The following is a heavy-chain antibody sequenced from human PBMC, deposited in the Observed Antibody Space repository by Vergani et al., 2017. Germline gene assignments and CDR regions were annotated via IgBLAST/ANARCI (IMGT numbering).Heavy chain of an antibody. D-gene: IGHD2-15*01. CDR3: ARLGYCSGGSCGSGYFDY. Sequence: QVQLQESGPGLVKPSETLSLTCTVSGGSVSSGSYYWSWLRQPPGKGLEWIGYIYYSGSTNYNPSLKSRVTISVDTSKNQFSLKLSSVTAADTAVYYCARLGYCSGGSCGSGYFDYWGQGTLVTVSS. V-gene: IGHV4-61*01. J-gene: IGHJ4*02. CDR1: GGSVSSGSYY. CDR2: IYYSGST.